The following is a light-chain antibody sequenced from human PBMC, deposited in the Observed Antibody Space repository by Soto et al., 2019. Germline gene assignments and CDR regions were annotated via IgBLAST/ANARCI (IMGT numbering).Light chain of an antibody. CDR3: QQYNSYSRT. Sequence: DIQMNLSPSALSASVGDRVTINCRASQSISSWLAWYQQKPGKAPKLLIYKASSLESGVPSRFSGSGSGTEFTLTISSLQPDDFATYYCQQYNSYSRTFGQGTKVDIK. CDR1: QSISSW. V-gene: IGKV1-5*03. CDR2: KAS. J-gene: IGKJ1*01.